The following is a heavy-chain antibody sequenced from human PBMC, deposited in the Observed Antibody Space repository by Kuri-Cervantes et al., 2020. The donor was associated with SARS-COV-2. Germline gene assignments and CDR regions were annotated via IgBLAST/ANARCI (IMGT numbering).Heavy chain of an antibody. Sequence: SVKVSCKASGYTFTSYGISWVRQAPGQGLEWMGGIIPIFGTANYAQKFQGRVTITADESTSTAYMELSSLRSEDTAVYYCARDRLGALGSGSFSYDYWGQGTLVTVSS. D-gene: IGHD3-10*01. CDR1: GYTFTSYG. J-gene: IGHJ4*02. CDR2: IIPIFGTA. V-gene: IGHV1-69*13. CDR3: ARDRLGALGSGSFSYDY.